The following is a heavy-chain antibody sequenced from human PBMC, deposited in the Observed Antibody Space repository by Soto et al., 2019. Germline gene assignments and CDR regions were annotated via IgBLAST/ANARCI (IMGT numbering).Heavy chain of an antibody. CDR3: ARHSSGWSQRRYYFDY. D-gene: IGHD6-19*01. V-gene: IGHV4-59*08. J-gene: IGHJ4*02. CDR2: IYYSGST. CDR1: GGSLSGYY. Sequence: SETLSLTCTVFGGSLSGYYWSWIRQPPGKGLEWIGYIYYSGSTNYNPSLKSRVTISVDTSKNQFSLKLSSVTAADTAVYYCARHSSGWSQRRYYFDYWGQGTLVTVSS.